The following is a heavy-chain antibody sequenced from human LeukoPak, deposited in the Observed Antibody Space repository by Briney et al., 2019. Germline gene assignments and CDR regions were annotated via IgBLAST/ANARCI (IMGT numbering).Heavy chain of an antibody. D-gene: IGHD3-16*01. Sequence: GGSLRLSCAASGFSFNSDWMDWVRQAPGKRLEWVANIKHDESEKNYLDSVKGRFTISRDNAKNSLYLQMSNLRAEDTAVYFCARGGGLDVWGQGATVTVSS. CDR3: ARGGGLDV. CDR2: IKHDESEK. V-gene: IGHV3-7*03. CDR1: GFSFNSDW. J-gene: IGHJ6*02.